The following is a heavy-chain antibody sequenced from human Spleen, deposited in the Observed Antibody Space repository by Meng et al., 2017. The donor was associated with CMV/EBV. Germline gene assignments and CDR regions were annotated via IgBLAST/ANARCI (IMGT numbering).Heavy chain of an antibody. J-gene: IGHJ4*02. CDR1: GFTFSSYW. CDR3: TRAISSLFVEY. V-gene: IGHV3-74*01. D-gene: IGHD3-3*01. CDR2: INSDGSIT. Sequence: GGSLRLSCAASGFTFSSYWMHWVRQAPGKGLVWVSLINSDGSITTYADSVKGRFTISRDYAKNTLYVQMNSLRAEDTAVYYCTRAISSLFVEYWGQGTLVTVSS.